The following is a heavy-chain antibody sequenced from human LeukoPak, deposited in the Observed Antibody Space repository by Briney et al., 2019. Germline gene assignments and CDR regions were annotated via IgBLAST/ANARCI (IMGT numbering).Heavy chain of an antibody. CDR1: GGSVSTSNW. CDR2: IYHTGST. V-gene: IGHV4-4*02. CDR3: ARGHVYGSSWFDY. J-gene: IGHJ5*01. Sequence: PSETLSLTCTVSGGSVSTSNWWSWVRQSPGKGLEWIGEIYHTGSTNYNPSLKSRVTMSLDKAKNQFSLNLNAVTAADTAFYYCARGHVYGSSWFDYWGRGTLVTVSS. D-gene: IGHD6-13*01.